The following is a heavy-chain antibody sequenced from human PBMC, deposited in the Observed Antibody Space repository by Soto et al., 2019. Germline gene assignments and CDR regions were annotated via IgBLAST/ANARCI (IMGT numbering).Heavy chain of an antibody. CDR1: GFTFSSYA. Sequence: GGSLRLSCSASGFTFSSYAMHWVRQAPGKGLEYVSAISSNGGSTYYADSVKGRFTISRDNSKNTLYLQMSSLRAEDTAVYYCVKARHWRSDSCKDWFDPWGQGILVTVS. D-gene: IGHD2-2*01. CDR3: VKARHWRSDSCKDWFDP. CDR2: ISSNGGST. J-gene: IGHJ5*02. V-gene: IGHV3-64D*06.